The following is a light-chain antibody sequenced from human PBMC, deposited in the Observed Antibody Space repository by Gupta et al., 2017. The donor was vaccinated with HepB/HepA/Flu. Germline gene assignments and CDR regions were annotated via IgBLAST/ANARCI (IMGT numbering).Light chain of an antibody. CDR3: AAWDDILNGVV. CDR2: SNN. V-gene: IGLV1-44*01. Sequence: SVLTQPPSASGPPGPRVTISCSGSSSNIGSNTVNWYQQLPGPAPKLLIYSNNQRHSGVPERFSGAKSGTSASLAISGLQAEEEADYYCAAWDDILNGVVFGGGTKLTVL. J-gene: IGLJ2*01. CDR1: SSNIGSNT.